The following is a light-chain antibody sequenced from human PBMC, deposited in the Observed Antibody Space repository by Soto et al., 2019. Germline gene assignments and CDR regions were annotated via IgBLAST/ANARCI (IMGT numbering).Light chain of an antibody. CDR3: QQFNNYPLT. CDR2: DAS. J-gene: IGKJ4*01. V-gene: IGKV1D-13*01. CDR1: QGISSS. Sequence: AIQLTQSPSSLSASVGDRVTITCRASQGISSSLAWYQQKPGEAPKLLICDASSLESGVPSRFSGSGSGTDFTLTISSLQPEDFATYYCQQFNNYPLTFGGGTKVEIK.